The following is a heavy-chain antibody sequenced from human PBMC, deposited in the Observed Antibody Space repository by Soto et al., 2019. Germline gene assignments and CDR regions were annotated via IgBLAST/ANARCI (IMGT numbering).Heavy chain of an antibody. Sequence: EVQLVESGGGLVQPGGSLRLSCAASGFTFRSYWMSWVRQAPGKGLEWVANMNQDGSEKYFVGSVNGRFTISRDNAKSSLYLQMNSLRAEDTAVYYCAREKRYGDSFDYWGQGTLVTVSS. V-gene: IGHV3-7*01. J-gene: IGHJ4*02. CDR3: AREKRYGDSFDY. D-gene: IGHD4-17*01. CDR2: MNQDGSEK. CDR1: GFTFRSYW.